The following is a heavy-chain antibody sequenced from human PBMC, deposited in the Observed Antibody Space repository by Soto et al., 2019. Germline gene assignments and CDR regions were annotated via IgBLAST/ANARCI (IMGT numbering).Heavy chain of an antibody. CDR3: ARGGWYSRGTTDY. J-gene: IGHJ4*02. V-gene: IGHV3-33*01. D-gene: IGHD6-19*01. CDR1: GFTFSSYG. CDR2: IWYDGSNK. Sequence: QVQLVESGGGVVQPGRSLRLSCAASGFTFSSYGMHWVRQAPGKGLEWVAVIWYDGSNKYYADSVKGRFTISRDNSKNTLELQKNSLRAEDTGGYYCARGGWYSRGTTDYWGQGTLVTVSS.